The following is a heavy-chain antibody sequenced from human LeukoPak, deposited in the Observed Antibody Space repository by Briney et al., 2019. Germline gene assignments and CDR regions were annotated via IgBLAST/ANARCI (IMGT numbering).Heavy chain of an antibody. CDR3: ARVEDYAYDY. J-gene: IGHJ4*02. V-gene: IGHV3-30-3*01. CDR1: GITFSSYA. CDR2: ISYDGSNK. Sequence: GGSLRLSCAASGITFSSYAMQWVRQAPGKGLEWVAVISYDGSNKYYADSVKGRFTISRDNSKNTLYLQMNSLRAEDTAVYYCARVEDYAYDYWGQGTLVTVSS. D-gene: IGHD4-17*01.